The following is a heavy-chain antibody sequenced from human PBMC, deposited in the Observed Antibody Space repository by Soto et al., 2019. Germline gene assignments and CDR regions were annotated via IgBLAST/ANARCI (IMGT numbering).Heavy chain of an antibody. J-gene: IGHJ3*02. CDR3: VRVVGATTAVAFDI. Sequence: QVQLVQSGAEVKKPGSSVKVSCKASGGTFSSYAITWVRQAPGLGLEWMGGIIPIFGTANYAQKFQGRVTITADESTRTVYMKLSSLRSEDTAVYYWVRVVGATTAVAFDIWGQGTMVTVSS. CDR2: IIPIFGTA. D-gene: IGHD1-26*01. CDR1: GGTFSSYA. V-gene: IGHV1-69*01.